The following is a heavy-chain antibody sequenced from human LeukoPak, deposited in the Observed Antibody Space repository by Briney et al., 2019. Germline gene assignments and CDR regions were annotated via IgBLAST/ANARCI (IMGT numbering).Heavy chain of an antibody. J-gene: IGHJ4*02. CDR3: AKDIYSYGELDY. CDR2: IRYDARNI. CDR1: GFTFSNYG. D-gene: IGHD5-18*01. V-gene: IGHV3-30*02. Sequence: GGSLRLSCAASGFTFSNYGMHWVRQAPGKGLEWVAFIRYDARNIYYADSVKGRFIISRDNSENTLYLQMNSLRTEDTAFYYCAKDIYSYGELDYWGQGTLVAVSS.